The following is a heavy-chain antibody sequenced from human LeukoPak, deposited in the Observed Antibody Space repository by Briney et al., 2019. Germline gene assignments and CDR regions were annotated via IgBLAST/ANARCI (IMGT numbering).Heavy chain of an antibody. J-gene: IGHJ4*02. D-gene: IGHD3-22*01. CDR2: ISGSGGST. V-gene: IGHV3-23*01. CDR3: AKPSIPLTYYYDSSGYYEGYYFDY. CDR1: GFTFGSYA. Sequence: PGGSLRLSCAASGFTFGSYAMSWVRQAPGKGLEWVSAISGSGGSTYYADSVKGRFTISRDNSKNTLYLQMNSLRAEDTAVYYCAKPSIPLTYYYDSSGYYEGYYFDYWGQGTLVTVSS.